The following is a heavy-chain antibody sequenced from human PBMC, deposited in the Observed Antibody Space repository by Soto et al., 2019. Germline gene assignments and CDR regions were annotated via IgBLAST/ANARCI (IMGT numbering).Heavy chain of an antibody. J-gene: IGHJ4*02. Sequence: SETLSLTCTVSGGSISGSSYYWGWIRQPPGKGLEWIGNIYESGRTYYNPSLKSRVTISVDTSKNQFSLNLSSVNASDTAVYYGAHEDYISGCWDYWGQGTLVTVSS. CDR1: GGSISGSSYY. V-gene: IGHV4-39*01. D-gene: IGHD6-19*01. CDR2: IYESGRT. CDR3: AHEDYISGCWDY.